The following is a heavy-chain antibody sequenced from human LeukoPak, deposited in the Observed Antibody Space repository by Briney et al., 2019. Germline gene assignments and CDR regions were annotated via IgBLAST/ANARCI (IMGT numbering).Heavy chain of an antibody. Sequence: ASVKVSCKTSGYTFTGYYIHWVRQAPGQGLEWMGWINPNSGGTNYAQKFQGRVTMTRDTSISTAYMELSRLRSDDTAVYYCARDPGVSEMYYFDYWGQGTLVTVSS. D-gene: IGHD3-3*01. CDR3: ARDPGVSEMYYFDY. CDR2: INPNSGGT. J-gene: IGHJ4*02. CDR1: GYTFTGYY. V-gene: IGHV1-2*02.